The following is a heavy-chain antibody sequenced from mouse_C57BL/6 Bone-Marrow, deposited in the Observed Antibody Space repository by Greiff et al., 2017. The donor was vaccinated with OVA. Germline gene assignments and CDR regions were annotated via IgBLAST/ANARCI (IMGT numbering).Heavy chain of an antibody. CDR2: IDPSDSYT. CDR1: GYTFTSYW. J-gene: IGHJ2*01. Sequence: VQLQQSGAELVKPGASVKLSCKASGYTFTSYWMQWVKQRPGQGLEWIGEIDPSDSYTNYNQKFKGKATLTVDTPSSTAYMQLSSLTSEDSAVYYCAREEVDYWGKGTTLTVSS. CDR3: AREEVDY. V-gene: IGHV1-50*01.